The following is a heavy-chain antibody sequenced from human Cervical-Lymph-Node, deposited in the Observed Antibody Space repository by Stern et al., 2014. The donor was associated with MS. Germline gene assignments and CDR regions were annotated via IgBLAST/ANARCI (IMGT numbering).Heavy chain of an antibody. Sequence: VQLVQSGAEVKKPGESLKISCKGSGYSFTSYWISWVRQMPGKVLEWMGRIDPSDSYIKYSPSFQGHVTISADKSISTAYLQWSSLKASDTAMYYCARDGIAVSWFDPWGQGTLLTVSS. CDR1: GYSFTSYW. CDR3: ARDGIAVSWFDP. J-gene: IGHJ5*02. V-gene: IGHV5-10-1*01. D-gene: IGHD6-19*01. CDR2: IDPSDSYI.